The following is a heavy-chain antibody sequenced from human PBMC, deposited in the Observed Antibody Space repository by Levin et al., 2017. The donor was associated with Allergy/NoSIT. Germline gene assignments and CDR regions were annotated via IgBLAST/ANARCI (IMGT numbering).Heavy chain of an antibody. CDR3: AKDVGYRVNKVMDV. Sequence: GGSLRLSCAASGFTFNAYGMHWVRQAPGKGLEWVAVTSYDGNNRYYADSVKGRFTISRDNSKNTLYLQMDSLRAEDTAVYYCAKDVGYRVNKVMDVWGQGTTVTVSS. CDR1: GFTFNAYG. J-gene: IGHJ6*02. V-gene: IGHV3-30*18. D-gene: IGHD5-18*01. CDR2: TSYDGNNR.